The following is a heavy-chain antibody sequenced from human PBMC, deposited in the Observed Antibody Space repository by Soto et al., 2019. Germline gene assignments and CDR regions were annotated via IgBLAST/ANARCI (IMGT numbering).Heavy chain of an antibody. Sequence: PSETLSLTCTVSGGSMSSNYWTWIRQSPGKGLEWIGYIYYTVNTKYNPSLKSRVNISLYTSKNQFSLRLTSVTSADTAVYYCAGDGDYGSLFDYWGKGAQVTVSS. CDR1: GGSMSSNY. CDR3: AGDGDYGSLFDY. D-gene: IGHD4-17*01. J-gene: IGHJ4*02. V-gene: IGHV4-59*01. CDR2: IYYTVNT.